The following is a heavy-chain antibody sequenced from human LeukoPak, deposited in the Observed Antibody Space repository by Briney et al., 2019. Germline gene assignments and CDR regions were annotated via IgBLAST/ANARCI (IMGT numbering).Heavy chain of an antibody. J-gene: IGHJ6*03. D-gene: IGHD3-10*01. CDR1: GFTFNNYG. CDR3: AKDSAFYYIDV. CDR2: IRYNGNNQ. Sequence: GGSLRLSCAASGFTFNNYGMHWVRQAPGKGLEWVAFIRYNGNNQYYADSVKGRFTISRDNSKNTLYLQMNSLKGDDTAVYYSAKDSAFYYIDVWGKGTTVIISS. V-gene: IGHV3-30*02.